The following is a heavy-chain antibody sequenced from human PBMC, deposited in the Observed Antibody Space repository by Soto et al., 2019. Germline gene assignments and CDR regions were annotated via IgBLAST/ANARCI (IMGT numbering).Heavy chain of an antibody. CDR1: KFTITSYW. CDR3: AREVYHGYVLRGMDV. D-gene: IGHD3-16*01. V-gene: IGHV3-74*01. Sequence: EVQLVESGGGLVQPGGSVRLSCAASKFTITSYWMHWVRQAPGKGLVWVSRKNSDGSSISYADAVKGRFTISRDNAKKMVYLQMNGLRVGDRAVDYCAREVYHGYVLRGMDVWGQGTTVAVFS. J-gene: IGHJ6*02. CDR2: KNSDGSSI.